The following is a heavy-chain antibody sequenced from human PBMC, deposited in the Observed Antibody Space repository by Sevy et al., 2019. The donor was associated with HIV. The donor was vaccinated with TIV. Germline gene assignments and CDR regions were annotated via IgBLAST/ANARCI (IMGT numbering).Heavy chain of an antibody. Sequence: GGSLRLSCAASGFNFSSYGMHWVRQAPGKGLEWVAVISYDGSNKYYADSVKGRFTISRDNSKNTLYLQMNSLRAEDTAVYYCAKGFILMVYDDYFDYWGQGTLVTVSS. V-gene: IGHV3-30*18. CDR2: ISYDGSNK. CDR3: AKGFILMVYDDYFDY. CDR1: GFNFSSYG. D-gene: IGHD2-8*01. J-gene: IGHJ4*02.